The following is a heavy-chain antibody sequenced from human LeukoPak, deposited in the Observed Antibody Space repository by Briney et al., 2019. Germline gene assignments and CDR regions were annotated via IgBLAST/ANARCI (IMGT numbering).Heavy chain of an antibody. J-gene: IGHJ4*02. Sequence: GGSLRLSCAASGFTVSSNYMSWVRQAPGKGLEWVSVIYSGGSTYYADSVKGRFTISRDNSKNTLYLQMNSLRAEDTAVYYCAKLHGVFWSGYYIDYWGQGTLVTVSS. CDR3: AKLHGVFWSGYYIDY. D-gene: IGHD3-3*01. V-gene: IGHV3-53*01. CDR2: IYSGGST. CDR1: GFTVSSNY.